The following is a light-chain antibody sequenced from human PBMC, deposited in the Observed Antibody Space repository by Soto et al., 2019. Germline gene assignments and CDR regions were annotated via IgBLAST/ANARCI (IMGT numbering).Light chain of an antibody. V-gene: IGKV1-5*03. Sequence: DIQMTQSPSTLSASVGDRVTITCRASQSINNWLAWYQQKPGKAPNLLIFKTSTLESGVPSRFSGRGSGTXXXXXXXXLXXXDFATYYCQQYDTYSRTFGQGTKVEIK. CDR2: KTS. J-gene: IGKJ1*01. CDR3: QQYDTYSRT. CDR1: QSINNW.